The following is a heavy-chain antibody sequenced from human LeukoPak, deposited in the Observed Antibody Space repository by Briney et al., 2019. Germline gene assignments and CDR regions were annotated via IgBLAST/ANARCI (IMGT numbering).Heavy chain of an antibody. CDR3: AKDQRAAAGYYYGMDV. CDR2: ISWNSGSI. CDR1: GFTFDDYA. D-gene: IGHD6-13*01. Sequence: PVGSLRLSCAASGFTFDDYAMHWVRQAPGKGLEWVSGISWNSGSIGYADSVKGRFTISRDNAKNSLYLQMNSLRAEDTALYYCAKDQRAAAGYYYGMDVWGQGTTVTVSS. J-gene: IGHJ6*02. V-gene: IGHV3-9*01.